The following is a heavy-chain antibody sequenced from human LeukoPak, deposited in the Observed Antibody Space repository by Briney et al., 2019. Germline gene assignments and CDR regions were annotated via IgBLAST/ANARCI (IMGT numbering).Heavy chain of an antibody. J-gene: IGHJ4*02. CDR2: ISGSDSST. D-gene: IGHD5-24*01. CDR3: AKSGYNRFDY. Sequence: GGSLRLSCAASGFTFSTYAMSWVRQAPGKGLEWVSTISGSDSSTHYADSVKGRFTIPRDNSKNTLYLQMNSLRADDTAVYYCAKSGYNRFDYWGQGTLVTVSS. V-gene: IGHV3-23*01. CDR1: GFTFSTYA.